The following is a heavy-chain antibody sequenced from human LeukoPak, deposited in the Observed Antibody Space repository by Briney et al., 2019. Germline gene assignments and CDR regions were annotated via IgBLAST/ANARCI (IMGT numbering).Heavy chain of an antibody. J-gene: IGHJ4*02. Sequence: SQTLSLTCTVSGGSISSGSYYWSWIRQPAGKGLEWIERIYTSGSTNYNPSLKSRVTISVDTSKNQFSLKLSSVTAADTAVYYCARLGPAAGTSFDYWGQGTLVTVSS. CDR3: ARLGPAAGTSFDY. CDR1: GGSISSGSYY. V-gene: IGHV4-61*02. CDR2: IYTSGST. D-gene: IGHD6-13*01.